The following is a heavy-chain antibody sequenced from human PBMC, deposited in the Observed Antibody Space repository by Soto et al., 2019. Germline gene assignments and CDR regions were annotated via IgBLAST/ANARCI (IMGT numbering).Heavy chain of an antibody. D-gene: IGHD3-16*01. CDR3: ARGQGVMPLVYYGMDV. V-gene: IGHV3-23*01. Sequence: GGSLRLSCAASGFTFSSYAMSWVRQAPGKGLEWVSAISGSGGSTYYADSVKGRFTISRDNSKNTLYLQMNSLRAEDTAVYYCARGQGVMPLVYYGMDVWGQGTTVTVSS. CDR2: ISGSGGST. CDR1: GFTFSSYA. J-gene: IGHJ6*02.